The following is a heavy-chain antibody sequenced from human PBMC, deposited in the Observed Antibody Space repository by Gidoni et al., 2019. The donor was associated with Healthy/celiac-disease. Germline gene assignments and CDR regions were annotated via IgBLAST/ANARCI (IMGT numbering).Heavy chain of an antibody. CDR3: ARVGTVTTPSPFDY. CDR2: IYYSGST. V-gene: IGHV4-31*03. D-gene: IGHD4-17*01. CDR1: GGSISSGGYY. J-gene: IGHJ4*02. Sequence: ESGPGLVKPSQTLSLTCTVSGGSISSGGYYWRWIRQHPGQGLEWIGYIYYSGSTYYNPSLKSRVTISVDTSKNQFSLKLSSVTAADPAVYYCARVGTVTTPSPFDYGGQGTLVTVSS.